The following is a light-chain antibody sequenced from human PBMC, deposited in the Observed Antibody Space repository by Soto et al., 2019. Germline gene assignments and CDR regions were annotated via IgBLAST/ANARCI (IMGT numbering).Light chain of an antibody. CDR2: GNS. J-gene: IGLJ2*01. V-gene: IGLV1-40*01. CDR3: QSYDSSLSGYVV. Sequence: QYVLTQPPSVSGAPGHRGTISCTGSSSNIGLGYDVHWYQQLPGAAPKLLIYGNSNRPSRVPDRFSGAKSGTSASLAITGLQAEDEADYYCQSYDSSLSGYVVFGGGTKVTVL. CDR1: SSNIGLGYD.